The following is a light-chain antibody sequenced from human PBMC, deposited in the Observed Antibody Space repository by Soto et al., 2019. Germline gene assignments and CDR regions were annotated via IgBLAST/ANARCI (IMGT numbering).Light chain of an antibody. CDR1: SSNIGSNT. J-gene: IGLJ2*01. CDR2: RNN. V-gene: IGLV1-44*01. CDR3: ASWDDSLNGLV. Sequence: QSVLTQPPSASGTPGQRVTISCSGSSSNIGSNTVNWYQQLPGPAPKLLVYRNNQRPSGVPDRFSGSKSGTSASRAISGLQSEDEADYYCASWDDSLNGLVFGGGTKLTVL.